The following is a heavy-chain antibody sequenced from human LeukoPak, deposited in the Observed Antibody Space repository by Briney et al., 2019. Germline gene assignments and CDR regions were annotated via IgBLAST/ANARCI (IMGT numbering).Heavy chain of an antibody. V-gene: IGHV3-21*01. CDR2: ISSSSSYI. J-gene: IGHJ6*03. CDR3: ARDRDILTGYYYYYYYMDV. CDR1: EFTFGDFA. D-gene: IGHD3-9*01. Sequence: AGGSLRLSCTASEFTFGDFAISWVRQAPGKGLEWVSSISSSSSYIYYADSVKGRFTISRDNAKNSLYLQMNSLRAEDTAVYYCARDRDILTGYYYYYYYMDVWGKGTTVTLSS.